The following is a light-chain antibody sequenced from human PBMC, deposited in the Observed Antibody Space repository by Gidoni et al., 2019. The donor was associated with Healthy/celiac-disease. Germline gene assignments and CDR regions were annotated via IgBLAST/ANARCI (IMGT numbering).Light chain of an antibody. CDR1: QDISNY. Sequence: DIQMTQSPSSLSASVGDRVTITCQASQDISNYLNWYQQKPGKAPKLLIYDASNLETGVPSRFSGSGSGTDFTFTISSLQPEDIATYYCQQYEYLPPMYTFGQGTKLEIK. J-gene: IGKJ2*01. CDR3: QQYEYLPPMYT. CDR2: DAS. V-gene: IGKV1-33*01.